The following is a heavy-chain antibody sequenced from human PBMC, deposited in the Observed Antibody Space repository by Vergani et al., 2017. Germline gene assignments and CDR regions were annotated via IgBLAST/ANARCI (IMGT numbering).Heavy chain of an antibody. Sequence: VQLLESGGGVVQPGRSLRLSCAASGFTFSSYGMHWVRQAPGKGLEWVAVIWYDGSNKYYADSVKGRFTISRDNSKNTLYLQMNSLRAEDTAVYYCARDQRYFDWLYLDYWGQGTLVTVSS. J-gene: IGHJ4*02. CDR2: IWYDGSNK. D-gene: IGHD3-9*01. CDR3: ARDQRYFDWLYLDY. CDR1: GFTFSSYG. V-gene: IGHV3-33*01.